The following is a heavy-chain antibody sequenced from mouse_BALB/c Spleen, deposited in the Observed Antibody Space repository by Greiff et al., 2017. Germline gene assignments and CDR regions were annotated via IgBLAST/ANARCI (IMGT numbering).Heavy chain of an antibody. CDR2: IYPSDSYT. Sequence: QVQLQQPGAELVRPGASVKLSCKASGYTFTSYWINWVKQRPGQGLEWIGNIYPSDSYTNYNQKFKDKATLTVDKSSSTAYMQLSSPTSEDSAVYYCTRGTGFDYWGQGTTLTVSS. CDR3: TRGTGFDY. J-gene: IGHJ2*01. CDR1: GYTFTSYW. V-gene: IGHV1-69*02. D-gene: IGHD3-3*01.